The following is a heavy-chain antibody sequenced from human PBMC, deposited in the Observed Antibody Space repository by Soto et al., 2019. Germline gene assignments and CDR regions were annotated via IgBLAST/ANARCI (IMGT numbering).Heavy chain of an antibody. CDR3: ARDSIYCSSTSCYVRYFDY. CDR1: GGSISSYY. CDR2: IYYSGST. J-gene: IGHJ4*02. D-gene: IGHD2-2*01. Sequence: QVQLQESGPGLVKPSETLSLTCTVSGGSISSYYWSWIRQPPGKGLEWIGYIYYSGSTNYNPSLKSRVTISVDTSKNQFSLKLSSVTAADTAVYYCARDSIYCSSTSCYVRYFDYWGQGTLVTVSP. V-gene: IGHV4-59*01.